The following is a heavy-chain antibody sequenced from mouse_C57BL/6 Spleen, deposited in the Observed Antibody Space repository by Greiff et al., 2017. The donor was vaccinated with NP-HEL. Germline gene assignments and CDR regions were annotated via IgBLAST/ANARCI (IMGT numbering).Heavy chain of an antibody. V-gene: IGHV5-9*01. CDR3: ARQRCFDV. CDR1: GFTFSSYT. CDR2: ISGGGGNT. Sequence: EVQRVESGGGLVKPGGSLKLSCAASGFTFSSYTMSWVRQTPEKRLEWVATISGGGGNTYYPDSVKGRFTISRDNAKNTLYLQMSSLRSEDTALYYCARQRCFDVWGTGTTVTVSS. J-gene: IGHJ1*03.